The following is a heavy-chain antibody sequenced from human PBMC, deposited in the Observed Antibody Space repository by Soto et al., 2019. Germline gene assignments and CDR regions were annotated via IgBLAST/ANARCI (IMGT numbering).Heavy chain of an antibody. CDR1: GYTFTSYG. CDR2: ISTYSGNT. J-gene: IGHJ3*02. Sequence: QVQLVQSGAEVKKPGASVKVSCKASGYTFTSYGISWVRQAPGQGLEWMGWISTYSGNTNYAQNLQGKVTMPTDTSTSTPYMEPGSLRSDDTAVYYCARDLGSDAFDIWGQGTMVTVSS. CDR3: ARDLGSDAFDI. V-gene: IGHV1-18*01.